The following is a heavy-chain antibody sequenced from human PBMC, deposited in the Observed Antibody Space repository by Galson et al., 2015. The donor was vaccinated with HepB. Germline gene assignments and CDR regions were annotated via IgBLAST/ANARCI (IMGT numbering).Heavy chain of an antibody. J-gene: IGHJ4*02. CDR1: GFTFSSYG. CDR2: ISYDGSNK. Sequence: SLRLSCAASGFTFSSYGMHWVRQAPGKGLEWVAVISYDGSNKYYADSVKGRFTISRDNSKNTLYLQMNSLRAEDTAVYYCAKEPYSSGWYGIDYWGQGTLVTVSS. CDR3: AKEPYSSGWYGIDY. D-gene: IGHD6-19*01. V-gene: IGHV3-30*18.